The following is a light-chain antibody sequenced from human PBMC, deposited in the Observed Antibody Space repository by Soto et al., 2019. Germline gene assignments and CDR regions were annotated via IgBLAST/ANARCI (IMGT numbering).Light chain of an antibody. J-gene: IGLJ2*01. CDR2: DDT. CDR1: SYNIGAGYD. V-gene: IGLV1-40*01. CDR3: QSSDSSLSGSVV. Sequence: QSVLTQPPSVSGAPGQRVTISCAGSSYNIGAGYDVNWYQQFPGTSPKLLIYDDTNRPSGVPARFSGSKSATSASLAITGLQAEDEDNYYCQSSDSSLSGSVVFGGGTKVTVL.